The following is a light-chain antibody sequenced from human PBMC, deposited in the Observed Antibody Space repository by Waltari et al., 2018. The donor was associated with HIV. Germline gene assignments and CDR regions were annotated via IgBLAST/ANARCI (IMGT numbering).Light chain of an antibody. V-gene: IGKV4-1*01. CDR2: WAS. CDR3: QQHYILRST. Sequence: DIVMTQSPDSLAVSLGERATINCTSSRTVFYSSDDRNYLAWYLQRPGQSPKVVIFWASTRAFGVPDRFSGSGSGTDFTLTISRVQADDVATYYCQQHYILRSTFGGGTKIEI. J-gene: IGKJ4*01. CDR1: RTVFYSSDDRNY.